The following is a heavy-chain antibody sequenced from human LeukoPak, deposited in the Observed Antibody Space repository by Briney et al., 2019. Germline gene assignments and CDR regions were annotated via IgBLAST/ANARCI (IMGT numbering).Heavy chain of an antibody. Sequence: GESLKISCRASGYIFSDYWIGCLRQMPGKGREWRGIIFPGDSDTRYDPSFQGQVIISADRSIKTADLQVHSLRASDAAIYYCAMPIYGLGTLTDNWGEGTLVTVSS. CDR2: IFPGDSDT. D-gene: IGHD3-10*01. V-gene: IGHV5-51*01. CDR3: AMPIYGLGTLTDN. CDR1: GYIFSDYW. J-gene: IGHJ4*02.